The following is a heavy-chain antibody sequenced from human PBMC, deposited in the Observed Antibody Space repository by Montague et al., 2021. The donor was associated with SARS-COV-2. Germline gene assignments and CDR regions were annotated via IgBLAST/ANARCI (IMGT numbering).Heavy chain of an antibody. CDR2: IYTSGST. V-gene: IGHV4-61*02. Sequence: TLSLTCTVSGGSISSGSYYWSWIRQPAGKGLEWIGRIYTSGSTNYNPSLKSRVTISVDTSKNQFSLKLSSVTAADTAVYYCARDGGIEASGSNTWSYYYYGIDVWGQGTMVTVSS. D-gene: IGHD3-22*01. J-gene: IGHJ6*02. CDR1: GGSISSGSYY. CDR3: ARDGGIEASGSNTWSYYYYGIDV.